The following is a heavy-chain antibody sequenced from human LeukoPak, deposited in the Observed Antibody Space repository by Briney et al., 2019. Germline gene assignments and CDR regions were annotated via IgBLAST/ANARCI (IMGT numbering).Heavy chain of an antibody. J-gene: IGHJ4*02. D-gene: IGHD5-24*01. CDR3: ARQTGHGYNWMGY. Sequence: SVKVSCKASGGTFSSYAISWVRQAPGQGLEWMGGIIPIFGTANSAQTFQGRVTITADESTSTAYMELRSLRSEDTAVYYCARQTGHGYNWMGYWGQGTLVTVSS. V-gene: IGHV1-69*13. CDR1: GGTFSSYA. CDR2: IIPIFGTA.